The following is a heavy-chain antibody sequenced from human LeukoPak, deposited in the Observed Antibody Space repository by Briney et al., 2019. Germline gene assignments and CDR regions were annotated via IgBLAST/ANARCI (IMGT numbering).Heavy chain of an antibody. CDR3: ARGHNWNYLVY. Sequence: GRSLRLSCAASGFTFSSYGMHWVRQAPGKGLEWVAVISYDGSNKYYADSVKGRFTISRDNAKNSLYLQMNSLRAEDTAVYYCARGHNWNYLVYWGQGTLVTVS. V-gene: IGHV3-30*03. J-gene: IGHJ4*02. CDR1: GFTFSSYG. CDR2: ISYDGSNK. D-gene: IGHD1-20*01.